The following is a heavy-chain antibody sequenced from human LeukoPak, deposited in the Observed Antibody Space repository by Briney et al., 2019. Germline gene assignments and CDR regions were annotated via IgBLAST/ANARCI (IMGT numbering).Heavy chain of an antibody. D-gene: IGHD3-10*01. CDR3: AREVRGSGSYYSY. J-gene: IGHJ4*02. CDR1: GYTFTGHY. CDR2: INPNSGGT. Sequence: ASVKVSCKASGYTFTGHYMHWVRQAPGQGLEWMGWINPNSGGTNYAQKFQGRVTMTRDTSISTAYMELSRLRSDDTAVYYCAREVRGSGSYYSYWGQGTLVTVSS. V-gene: IGHV1-2*02.